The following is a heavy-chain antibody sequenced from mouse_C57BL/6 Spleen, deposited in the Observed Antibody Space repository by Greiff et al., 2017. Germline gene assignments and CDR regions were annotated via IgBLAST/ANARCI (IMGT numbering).Heavy chain of an antibody. V-gene: IGHV5-17*01. D-gene: IGHD1-1*02. CDR3: ARNWYDY. Sequence: EVNLVESGGGLVKPGGSLKLSCAASGFTFSDYGMHWVRQAPEKGLEWVAYISSGSSTIYSADTVKGRFTISRDNAKNTLFLQMTSLRAEDTAMYYCARNWYDYWGQGTTLTVSS. CDR1: GFTFSDYG. CDR2: ISSGSSTI. J-gene: IGHJ2*01.